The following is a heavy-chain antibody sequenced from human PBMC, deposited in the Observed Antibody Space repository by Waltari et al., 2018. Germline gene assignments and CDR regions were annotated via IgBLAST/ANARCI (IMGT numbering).Heavy chain of an antibody. CDR2: INPNSGGT. CDR1: GSTFTGYF. J-gene: IGHJ4*02. V-gene: IGHV1-2*06. D-gene: IGHD3-22*01. Sequence: QVQLVQSGAEVKKPGASVKVYCKASGSTFTGYFMNWVRQAPGQGLEWMGRINPNSGGTTYAQKFQGRVTMTRDTSISTAYMELSRLRSDDTAVYYCARREGDDSSGYYPDYWGQGTLVTVSS. CDR3: ARREGDDSSGYYPDY.